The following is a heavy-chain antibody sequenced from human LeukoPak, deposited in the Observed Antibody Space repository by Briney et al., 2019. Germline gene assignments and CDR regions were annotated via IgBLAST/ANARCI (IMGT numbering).Heavy chain of an antibody. CDR1: GFTFSGYA. CDR3: AKERLNPSRYFDY. V-gene: IGHV3-23*01. CDR2: ITFNGGNT. Sequence: GGSLRLSCAASGFTFSGYAMSWVRQAPGKGLEWVSGITFNGGNTYYADSVKGRFTISRDNSKNTLYLQMNSLRAEDTAVYYCAKERLNPSRYFDYWGQGTLVTVSS. D-gene: IGHD3-22*01. J-gene: IGHJ4*02.